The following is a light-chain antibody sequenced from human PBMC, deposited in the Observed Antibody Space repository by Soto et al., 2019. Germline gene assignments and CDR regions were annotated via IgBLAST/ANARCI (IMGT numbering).Light chain of an antibody. CDR3: QQYGSSPTWT. Sequence: ESVLTRSPGTLSLSPGERATLSCRASQSVSSNYLAWYQQKPGQAPRLLIYGASTRATGIPDRFSGSGSGTDFTLTISRLEPEDSAVYYCQQYGSSPTWTFGHGTKVDI. J-gene: IGKJ1*01. V-gene: IGKV3-20*01. CDR1: QSVSSNY. CDR2: GAS.